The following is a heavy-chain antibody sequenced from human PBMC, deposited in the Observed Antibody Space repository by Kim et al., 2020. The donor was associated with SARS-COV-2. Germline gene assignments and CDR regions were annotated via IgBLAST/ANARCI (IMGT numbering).Heavy chain of an antibody. D-gene: IGHD3-9*01. CDR2: ISWDGGST. Sequence: GGSLRLSCAASGFTFDDYTMHWVRQAPGKGLEWVSLISWDGGSTYYADSVKGRFTSSRDNSKNSLYLQMNSLRTEDTALYYCAKGEYYDILTGYYTDDAFDIWGQGTMVTVSS. J-gene: IGHJ3*02. CDR1: GFTFDDYT. V-gene: IGHV3-43*01. CDR3: AKGEYYDILTGYYTDDAFDI.